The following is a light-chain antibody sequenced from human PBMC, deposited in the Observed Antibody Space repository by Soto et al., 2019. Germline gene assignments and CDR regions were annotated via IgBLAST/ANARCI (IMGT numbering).Light chain of an antibody. V-gene: IGLV2-8*01. CDR1: SSDVGGYNY. Sequence: QSALTQPPSASGSPGQSVTISCTGTSSDVGGYNYVSWYQQHPGKAPKLMLYEVSKRPSGVADRFSGSKSGNTASLTVSGLQAEDEADYYCSSYAGSTNYVFGTGTKLTVL. CDR2: EVS. CDR3: SSYAGSTNYV. J-gene: IGLJ1*01.